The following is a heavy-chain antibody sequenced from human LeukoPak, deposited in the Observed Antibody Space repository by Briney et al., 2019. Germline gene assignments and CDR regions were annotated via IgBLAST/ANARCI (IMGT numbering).Heavy chain of an antibody. D-gene: IGHD1-26*01. Sequence: SETLSLTCTVSGASVGSAGYYWSWIRQPPGGGLEWIGYIYYISNTNSNPSLKSRVTMSVDPSKNQFSLKLNSVTAADTAVYYCARTQSQSGSYRYYFGYWGQGTLVTVSS. CDR2: IYYISNT. CDR3: ARTQSQSGSYRYYFGY. V-gene: IGHV4-61*08. J-gene: IGHJ4*02. CDR1: GASVGSAGYY.